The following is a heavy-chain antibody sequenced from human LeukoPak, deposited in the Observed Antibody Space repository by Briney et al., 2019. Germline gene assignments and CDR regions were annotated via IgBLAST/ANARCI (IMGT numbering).Heavy chain of an antibody. CDR2: ISSSNSFI. V-gene: IGHV3-21*01. CDR1: RFFFSSYH. Sequence: GGSLRLSCAASRFFFSSYHMHWVRQPPGKGLEWVSSISSSNSFIYYADSMKGRFTISRDNAKNSLYLQMNSLRAEDTVVYYCARGTNWSPLDFDYWGQGTLVTVSS. CDR3: ARGTNWSPLDFDY. D-gene: IGHD1-20*01. J-gene: IGHJ4*02.